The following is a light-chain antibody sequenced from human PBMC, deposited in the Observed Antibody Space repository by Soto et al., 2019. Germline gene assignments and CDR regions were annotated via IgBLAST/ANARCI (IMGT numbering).Light chain of an antibody. Sequence: QSALTQPPSVSGSPGQSVAISCTGSSSDVGSNNRVSWYHQPPGTAPKLIIYDVTNRPSGVPDRFSESKSGNTASLTISGIQAEDEADDYCSSYSTSNTYVFGTGTKLTVL. J-gene: IGLJ1*01. V-gene: IGLV2-18*02. CDR1: SSDVGSNNR. CDR3: SSYSTSNTYV. CDR2: DVT.